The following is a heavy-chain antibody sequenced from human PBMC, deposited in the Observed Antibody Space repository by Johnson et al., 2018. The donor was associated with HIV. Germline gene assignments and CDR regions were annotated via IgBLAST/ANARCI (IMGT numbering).Heavy chain of an antibody. J-gene: IGHJ3*02. CDR2: IKQDGSET. CDR1: GFTFSSYG. D-gene: IGHD6-19*01. V-gene: IGHV3-7*01. CDR3: PGEGEVAVAGRGYAFDI. Sequence: VESGGGLVQPGGSLRLSCAASGFTFSSYGMSWVRQAPGKGLEWVANIKQDGSETYYVDSVKGRFTISRDNAKNSLYLQMNSLRAEDTAVYYCPGEGEVAVAGRGYAFDIWGQGTMVTVSS.